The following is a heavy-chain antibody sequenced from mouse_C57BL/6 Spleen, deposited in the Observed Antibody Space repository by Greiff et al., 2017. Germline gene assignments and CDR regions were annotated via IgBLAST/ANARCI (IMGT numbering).Heavy chain of an antibody. CDR3: ARSDTTVSRWFAY. CDR1: GYTFTSYW. J-gene: IGHJ3*01. D-gene: IGHD1-1*01. CDR2: IDPSDSYT. Sequence: VQLQQPGAELVMPGASVKLSCKASGYTFTSYWMHWVKQRPGQGLEWIGEIDPSDSYTNYNQKFKGKSTLTVDKSSSTAYMQLSSLTSEDSAVYYCARSDTTVSRWFAYWGQGTLVTVSA. V-gene: IGHV1-69*01.